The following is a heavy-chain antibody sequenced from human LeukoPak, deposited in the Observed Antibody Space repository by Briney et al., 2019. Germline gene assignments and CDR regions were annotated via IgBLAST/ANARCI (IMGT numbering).Heavy chain of an antibody. V-gene: IGHV3-23*01. J-gene: IGHJ4*02. CDR3: ARSTVGTSCCTAVDY. Sequence: GGSLRLSCAASGFTFSSYAMTWVRQAPGKGLEWVSGISAGGDRTYYADSVKGRFTISRDNSKNTLYLQMNSLRAEDTAEYYCARSTVGTSCCTAVDYWGQGTLVTVSS. CDR2: ISAGGDRT. D-gene: IGHD1-26*01. CDR1: GFTFSSYA.